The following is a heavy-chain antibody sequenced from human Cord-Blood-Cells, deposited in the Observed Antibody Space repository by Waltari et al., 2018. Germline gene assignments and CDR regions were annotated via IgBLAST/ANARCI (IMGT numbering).Heavy chain of an antibody. D-gene: IGHD1-26*01. V-gene: IGHV1-2*02. CDR3: ARGEELLPINWFDP. Sequence: QVQLVQSGAEVTKPGASVKVSCTASGYTFTGYYMHWVRPAPGQGLEWMGWINPNSGGTNYAQKFQGRVTMTRDTSISTAYMELSRLRSDDTAVYYCARGEELLPINWFDPWGQGTLVTVSS. CDR1: GYTFTGYY. J-gene: IGHJ5*02. CDR2: INPNSGGT.